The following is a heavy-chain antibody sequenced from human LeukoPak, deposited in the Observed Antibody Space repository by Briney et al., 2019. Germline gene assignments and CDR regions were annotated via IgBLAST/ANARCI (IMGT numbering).Heavy chain of an antibody. J-gene: IGHJ3*02. CDR3: ATTGATREWGDDALDI. CDR2: IYPGDSDT. V-gene: IGHV5-51*01. Sequence: GESLKISCKVSGYSFPSYWIVWVRQMPGKGLEWVGIIYPGDSDTSYSPSFQGQVIISADKSISTAYLQWTSLKASGTAMYYCATTGATREWGDDALDIWGQGTMVTVSS. CDR1: GYSFPSYW. D-gene: IGHD1-1*01.